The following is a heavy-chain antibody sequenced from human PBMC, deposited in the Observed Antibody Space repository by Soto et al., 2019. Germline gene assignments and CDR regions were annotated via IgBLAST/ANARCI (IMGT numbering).Heavy chain of an antibody. J-gene: IGHJ6*02. CDR3: ARDSGNPGYYYYYGMDV. CDR1: GYTFTSYG. Sequence: VASVKVSCKASGYTFTSYGISWVRQAPGQGLEWMGRISAYNGNTNYAQKLQGRVTMTTDTSTSTAYMELRSLRSDDTAVYYCARDSGNPGYYYYYGMDVWGQGTTVTVSS. V-gene: IGHV1-18*04. D-gene: IGHD3-10*01. CDR2: ISAYNGNT.